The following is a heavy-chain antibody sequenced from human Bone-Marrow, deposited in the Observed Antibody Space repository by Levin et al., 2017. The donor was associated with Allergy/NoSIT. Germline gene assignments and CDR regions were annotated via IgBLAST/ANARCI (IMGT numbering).Heavy chain of an antibody. Sequence: PGGSLRLSCKVSGGRFSFHSMSWVRQAPGKGLKCVASISAGGDYISYADSVKGRFTISRDNALNSVFLQMNSLRGEDTAVYYCVRDHYTYRAGSTYNVGALPMDVWGQGTTVIVSS. D-gene: IGHD3-10*01. CDR2: ISAGGDYI. CDR1: GGRFSFHS. V-gene: IGHV3-21*06. J-gene: IGHJ6*01. CDR3: VRDHYTYRAGSTYNVGALPMDV.